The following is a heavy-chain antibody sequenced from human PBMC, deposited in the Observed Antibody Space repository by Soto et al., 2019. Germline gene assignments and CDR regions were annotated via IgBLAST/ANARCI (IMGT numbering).Heavy chain of an antibody. V-gene: IGHV5-10-1*01. CDR1: GYSFTSYW. CDR2: IDPSDSYT. D-gene: IGHD2-21*02. Sequence: GESLKISCKGSGYSFTSYWISWVRQVPGKGLEWMGRIDPSDSYTNYSPSFQGHVTISADKSISTAYLQWSSLKASDTAMYYCARRTGVVVTASDYYYGMDVWGQGTTVTVSS. CDR3: ARRTGVVVTASDYYYGMDV. J-gene: IGHJ6*02.